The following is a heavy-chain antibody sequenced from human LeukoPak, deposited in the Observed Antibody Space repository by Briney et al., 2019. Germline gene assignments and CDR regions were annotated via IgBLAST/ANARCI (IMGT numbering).Heavy chain of an antibody. J-gene: IGHJ5*02. D-gene: IGHD1-26*01. CDR2: INPSGTTT. CDR3: ARDHSRTKGGTSFWWFDP. CDR1: GYVYTSHW. V-gene: IGHV1-46*01. Sequence: ASVKVSCKASGYVYTSHWMHWVRQAPGQGLEWMGGINPSGTTTVYAQKFQGRVTMTRDTSTSTDYLELRSLRSEDTATYYCARDHSRTKGGTSFWWFDPWGQGTLVIVSS.